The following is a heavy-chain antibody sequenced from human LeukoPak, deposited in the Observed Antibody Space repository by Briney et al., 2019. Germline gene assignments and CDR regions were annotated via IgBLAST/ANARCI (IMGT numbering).Heavy chain of an antibody. CDR3: ARDNSSPDAFDI. CDR2: IIPILGIA. D-gene: IGHD6-13*01. Sequence: GASVKVSCKASGGTFSSYAISWVRQAPGQGLEWMGRIIPILGIANYAQKLQGRVTMTTDTSTSTAYMELRSLRSDDTAVYYCARDNSSPDAFDIWGQGTMVTVSS. V-gene: IGHV1-69*04. J-gene: IGHJ3*02. CDR1: GGTFSSYA.